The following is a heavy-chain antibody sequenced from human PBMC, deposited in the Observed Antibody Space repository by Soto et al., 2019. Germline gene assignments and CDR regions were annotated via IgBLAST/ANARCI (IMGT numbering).Heavy chain of an antibody. Sequence: ASVKVSCKVSGYTLTDLSMHWVRQAPGKGLEWMGGFDPEEGKTVYAQRFQGRLTMTRDTSTDTLYMELHSLTSDDTAVYYCARTVGAYYLNPRVNWFDPWGQGTLVTVSS. CDR2: FDPEEGKT. D-gene: IGHD1-26*01. CDR3: ARTVGAYYLNPRVNWFDP. V-gene: IGHV1-24*01. J-gene: IGHJ5*02. CDR1: GYTLTDLS.